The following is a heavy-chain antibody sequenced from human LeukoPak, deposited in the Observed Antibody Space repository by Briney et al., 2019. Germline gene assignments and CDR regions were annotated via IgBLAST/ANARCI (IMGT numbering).Heavy chain of an antibody. CDR3: ARAGLVDCSSTSCSPTLFDY. CDR1: GGSISSYY. CDR2: IYYSGST. J-gene: IGHJ4*02. V-gene: IGHV4-59*01. D-gene: IGHD2-2*01. Sequence: SETLSLTCTVSGGSISSYYWSWIRQPPGKGLEWIGYIYYSGSTNYNPSLKSRVTISADTSKNQFSLKLSSVTAADTAVYYCARAGLVDCSSTSCSPTLFDYWGQGTLVTVSS.